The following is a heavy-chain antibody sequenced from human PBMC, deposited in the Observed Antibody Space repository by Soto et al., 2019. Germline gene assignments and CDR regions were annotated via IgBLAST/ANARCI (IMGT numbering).Heavy chain of an antibody. CDR2: INPASGHT. V-gene: IGHV1-3*01. CDR1: GYTFTTYA. Sequence: QVQLVQSGAEVKKPGASVKVSCKASGYTFTTYALHWVRQAPGQRPEWMGWINPASGHTKYSKMFQDRVTITRDTSASTGYMELSSLRSEDTAVYYCGRSVVGATGEILYNAMDVWGQGTTVTVSS. J-gene: IGHJ6*02. CDR3: GRSVVGATGEILYNAMDV. D-gene: IGHD1-26*01.